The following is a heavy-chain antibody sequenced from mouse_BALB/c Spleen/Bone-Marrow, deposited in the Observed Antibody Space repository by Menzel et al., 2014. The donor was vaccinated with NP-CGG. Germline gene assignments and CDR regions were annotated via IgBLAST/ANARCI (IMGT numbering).Heavy chain of an antibody. Sequence: EVKLMESGGGLVQPGGSLKLSCAASGFSFSGYGMSWVRQTPDKRLELVATINSNGGSTYYSDSVKGRFTIPRDNAKNTLYLQMSSLKSEDTAMYYCARGYDYDSWFAYWGQGTLVTVSA. CDR3: ARGYDYDSWFAY. CDR2: INSNGGST. D-gene: IGHD2-4*01. V-gene: IGHV5-6-3*01. CDR1: GFSFSGYG. J-gene: IGHJ3*01.